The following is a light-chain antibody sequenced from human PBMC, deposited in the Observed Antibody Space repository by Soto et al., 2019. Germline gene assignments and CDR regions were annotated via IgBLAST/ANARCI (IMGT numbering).Light chain of an antibody. CDR1: QGISSY. CDR2: AAS. Sequence: AIRMTQSPSSFSASTGDRVTITCRASQGISSYLAWYQQEPGKAPKLLIYAASTLQSGVPSRFSGSGSGTDFTLTISCLQSEDFATYYCQQYYIYPLTFGQGTTGDIK. J-gene: IGKJ1*01. CDR3: QQYYIYPLT. V-gene: IGKV1-8*01.